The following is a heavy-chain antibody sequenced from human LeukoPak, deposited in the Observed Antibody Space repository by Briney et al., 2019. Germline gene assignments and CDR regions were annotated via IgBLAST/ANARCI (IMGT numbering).Heavy chain of an antibody. D-gene: IGHD3-22*01. CDR3: AGQAAEYDSSGYYSSGFDY. CDR2: IYPGDSDT. Sequence: GESLKISCKGSGYSFTSYWIGWVRQMPGKGLEWMGIIYPGDSDTRYSPSFQGQVTISADKSISTAYLQWSSLKASDTAMYYCAGQAAEYDSSGYYSSGFDYWGQGTLVTVSS. V-gene: IGHV5-51*01. J-gene: IGHJ4*02. CDR1: GYSFTSYW.